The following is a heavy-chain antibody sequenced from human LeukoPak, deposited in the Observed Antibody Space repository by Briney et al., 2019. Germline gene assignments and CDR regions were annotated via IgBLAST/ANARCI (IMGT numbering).Heavy chain of an antibody. J-gene: IGHJ4*02. D-gene: IGHD2-15*01. CDR2: ISAYNGNT. V-gene: IGHV1-18*01. Sequence: ASVKVSRKASGYTFTSYGISWVRQAPGQGLEWMGWISAYNGNTNYAQKLQGRVTMTTHTSTSTAYMELRSLRSDDTAVYYCTLGYCSGGSCYVEDYWGQGTLVTVSS. CDR3: TLGYCSGGSCYVEDY. CDR1: GYTFTSYG.